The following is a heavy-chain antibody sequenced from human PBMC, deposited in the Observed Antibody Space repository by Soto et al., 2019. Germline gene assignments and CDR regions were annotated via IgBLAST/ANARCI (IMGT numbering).Heavy chain of an antibody. CDR3: ARSGYCSSASCFYGMDV. J-gene: IGHJ6*02. CDR2: SRNKANDYIT. Sequence: EVQVVESGGGLVQPGGSLRLSCTGSGFTFSDNYMDWVRQAPGKGLEWVGRSRNKANDYITDYAASVKGRFTISRDDSKNSVFLQLNRLNTEDTAVYFCARSGYCSSASCFYGMDVWGQGTTVTVSS. V-gene: IGHV3-72*01. D-gene: IGHD2-2*01. CDR1: GFTFSDNY.